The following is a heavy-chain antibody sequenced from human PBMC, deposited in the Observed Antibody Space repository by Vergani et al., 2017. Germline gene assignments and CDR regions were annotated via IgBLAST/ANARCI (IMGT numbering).Heavy chain of an antibody. V-gene: IGHV1-3*01. CDR2: INAGNGNT. CDR1: GYTFTSYA. CDR3: AREDSGSYYNYFDY. J-gene: IGHJ4*02. Sequence: QVPLVPSGAEVKKPGASVTVSCKASGYTFTSYAMHWVRQAPGQRLEWMGWINAGNGNTKYSQKFQGRVTITRDTSASTAYMELSSLRSEDTAVYYCAREDSGSYYNYFDYWGQGTLVTVSS. D-gene: IGHD1-26*01.